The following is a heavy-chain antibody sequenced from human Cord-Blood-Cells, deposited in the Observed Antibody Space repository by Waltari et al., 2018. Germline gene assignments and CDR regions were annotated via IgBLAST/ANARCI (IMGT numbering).Heavy chain of an antibody. D-gene: IGHD6-6*01. CDR3: ARGGPYSSSSFDY. J-gene: IGHJ4*02. CDR2: IYHSGST. V-gene: IGHV4-38-2*02. CDR1: GYSISSGYY. Sequence: QVQLQESGPGLVKPSETLSLTCTVSGYSISSGYYWGWIRQPPGKGLEWIGSIYHSGSTYYTPPLKSRVTISVYTSKNQFSLKLSSVTAADTAVYYCARGGPYSSSSFDYWGQGTLVTVSS.